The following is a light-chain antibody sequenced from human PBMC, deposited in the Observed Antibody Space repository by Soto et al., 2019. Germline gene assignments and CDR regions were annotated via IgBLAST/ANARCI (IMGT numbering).Light chain of an antibody. J-gene: IGKJ1*01. Sequence: EIVLTQSPGTLSLSPGERSTLSCRASQSVSSYLAWYQQKPGQAPRLLIYAASSRATGIPDRFSGSGSGTDFTLTISRLEPEDFAVYSCQQYDTSPPTFGQGTKVDIK. CDR3: QQYDTSPPT. CDR1: QSVSSY. V-gene: IGKV3-20*01. CDR2: AAS.